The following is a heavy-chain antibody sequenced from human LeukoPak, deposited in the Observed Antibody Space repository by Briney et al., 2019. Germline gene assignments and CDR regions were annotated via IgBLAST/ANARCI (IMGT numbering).Heavy chain of an antibody. CDR3: TTEAAVRGVIK. Sequence: GGSLRLSCAASGFTFSNAWMSWVRQAPGKGLEWVGRIKSKTDGGTTDYAAPVKGRFTISRDDSKNTLYLQMNSLKAEDTAVYYCTTEAAVRGVIKWGQGTLVTVSS. D-gene: IGHD3-10*01. CDR1: GFTFSNAW. J-gene: IGHJ4*02. V-gene: IGHV3-15*01. CDR2: IKSKTDGGTT.